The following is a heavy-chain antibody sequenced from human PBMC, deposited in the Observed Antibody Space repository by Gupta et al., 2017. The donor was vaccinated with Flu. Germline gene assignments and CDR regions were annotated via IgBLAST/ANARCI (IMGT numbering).Heavy chain of an antibody. D-gene: IGHD3-22*01. J-gene: IGHJ4*02. Sequence: EVQLVESGGGLVQPGGSLKLSCAASGFTLSGSAMHWVRQASGKGLEGVGRLRSKANSYATAYSASVKGRFTISRDDSKNTAYLQMNSLKTEDTAVYYCTRRSGDDSSGYYGYWGQGTLVTVSS. CDR1: GFTLSGSA. CDR3: TRRSGDDSSGYYGY. V-gene: IGHV3-73*02. CDR2: LRSKANSYAT.